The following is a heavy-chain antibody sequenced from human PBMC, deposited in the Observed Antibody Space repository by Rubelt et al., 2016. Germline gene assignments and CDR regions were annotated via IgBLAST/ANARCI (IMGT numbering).Heavy chain of an antibody. CDR2: ISSSSSYT. J-gene: IGHJ4*02. Sequence: YMSWIRQAPGKGLEWVSYISSSSSYTNYADSVKGRFTISRDNAKNSLYLQMNSLRAEDTAVYYCARGLGGDSSGYDGDYWGQGTLVTVSS. CDR1: Y. CDR3: ARGLGGDSSGYDGDY. D-gene: IGHD3-22*01. V-gene: IGHV3-11*05.